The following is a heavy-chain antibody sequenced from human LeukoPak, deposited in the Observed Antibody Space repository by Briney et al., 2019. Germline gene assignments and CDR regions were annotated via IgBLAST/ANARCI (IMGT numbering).Heavy chain of an antibody. D-gene: IGHD3-22*01. V-gene: IGHV3-21*01. J-gene: IGHJ5*02. CDR1: GFTFSSYS. CDR3: ARDRGGYYYDSSGYEEGIWFDP. Sequence: NPGGSLRLSCAASGFTFSSYSMNWVRQAPGKGLEWVSSISSSSSYIYYADSVKGRFTISRDNAKNSLYLQMNSLRAEDTAVYYCARDRGGYYYDSSGYEEGIWFDPWGQGTLVTVSS. CDR2: ISSSSSYI.